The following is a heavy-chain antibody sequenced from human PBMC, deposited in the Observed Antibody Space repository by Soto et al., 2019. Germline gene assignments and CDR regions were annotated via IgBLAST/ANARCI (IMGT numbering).Heavy chain of an antibody. CDR2: IYYSGST. D-gene: IGHD5-12*01. CDR3: ARARLRGVYAIDI. J-gene: IGHJ3*02. V-gene: IGHV4-31*02. Sequence: SETLSLTCTVSGGSVSSGAYYWTWIRQRPGMGLEWIGYIYYSGSTYYSPALKSRLSISLDTSKNQFSLRLSSVTAAAASMYCCARARLRGVYAIDIWGQGTMVTVSS. CDR1: GGSVSSGAYY.